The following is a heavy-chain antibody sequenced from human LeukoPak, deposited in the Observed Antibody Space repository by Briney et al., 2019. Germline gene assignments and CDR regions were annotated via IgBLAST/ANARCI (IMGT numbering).Heavy chain of an antibody. CDR3: ASVVVPAGVGGWFDP. D-gene: IGHD2-2*01. J-gene: IGHJ5*02. Sequence: SETLSLTCTVSGGSISSGGYYWSWISQHPGKGLEWIGYIYYSGSTYYNPSLKSRVTISVDTSKNQFSLKLSSVTAADTAVYYCASVVVPAGVGGWFDPWGQGTLVTVSS. V-gene: IGHV4-31*03. CDR1: GGSISSGGYY. CDR2: IYYSGST.